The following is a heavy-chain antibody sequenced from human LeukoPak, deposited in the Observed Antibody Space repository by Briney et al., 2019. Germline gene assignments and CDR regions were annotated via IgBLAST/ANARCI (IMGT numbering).Heavy chain of an antibody. CDR2: IIPIFGTA. CDR3: ARARLLCFREQCYLDV. V-gene: IGHV1-69*06. CDR1: GGTFSSYA. D-gene: IGHD3-10*01. J-gene: IGHJ6*03. Sequence: ASVKVSCKASGGTFSSYAISWVRQAPGQGLEWMGRIIPIFGTANYAQKFQGRVTITADKSTSTAYMELSSLRSEDTAVYYCARARLLCFREQCYLDVWGKGTTVTVSS.